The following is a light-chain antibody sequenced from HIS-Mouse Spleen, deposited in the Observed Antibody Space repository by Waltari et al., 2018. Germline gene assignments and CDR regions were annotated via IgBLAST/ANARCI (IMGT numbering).Light chain of an antibody. CDR2: EGS. Sequence: QSALTQPASVSGSPGQSITISCTGTSSDDGSYNLVSWYQQHPGQAPKLMIDEGSTRPSAVSNRFSGSKSGNPAALTISGLQAEDEADYYCCSYAGSSTSVVFGGGTKLTVL. J-gene: IGLJ2*01. V-gene: IGLV2-23*01. CDR3: CSYAGSSTSVV. CDR1: SSDDGSYNL.